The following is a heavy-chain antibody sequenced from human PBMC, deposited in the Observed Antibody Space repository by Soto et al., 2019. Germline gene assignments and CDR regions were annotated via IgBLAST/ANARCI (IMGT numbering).Heavy chain of an antibody. D-gene: IGHD3-3*01. J-gene: IGHJ4*02. CDR1: GFTFTSSA. V-gene: IGHV1-58*01. CDR3: AADSYYDFWSGSSDY. CDR2: IVVGSGNT. Sequence: SVKVSCKASGFTFTSSAVQWVRQARGQRLEWIGWIVVGSGNTNYAQKFQERVTITRDMSTSTAYMELSSLRSEDTAVYYCAADSYYDFWSGSSDYWGQGTLVTVSS.